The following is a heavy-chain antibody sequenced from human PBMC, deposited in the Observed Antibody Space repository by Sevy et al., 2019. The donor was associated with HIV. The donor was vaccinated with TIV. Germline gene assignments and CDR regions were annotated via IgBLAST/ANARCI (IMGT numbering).Heavy chain of an antibody. Sequence: GGSLRLSCAVSGFTFSNAWMNWVRQAPGTGLQWVGLIKSKNDGETTDYAAPVKGRFTISRDDSKNTVYLQMNSLKTEDTARYYCATAPGYYDSSPFDYWGLGTLVTVSS. V-gene: IGHV3-15*01. D-gene: IGHD3-22*01. J-gene: IGHJ4*02. CDR1: GFTFSNAW. CDR3: ATAPGYYDSSPFDY. CDR2: IKSKNDGETT.